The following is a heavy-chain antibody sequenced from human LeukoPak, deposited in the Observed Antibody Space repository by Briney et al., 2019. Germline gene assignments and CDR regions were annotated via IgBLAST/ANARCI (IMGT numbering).Heavy chain of an antibody. CDR2: IYYSGST. Sequence: SETLSLTCTVSGGSISSSSYYWGWLRQPPGKGLEWIGSIYYSGSTYYNPSLKSRVTISVDTSKNQFSLKLSSVTAADTAVYYCARRLTIFGVVIMNWFDPWGQGTLVTVSS. J-gene: IGHJ5*02. V-gene: IGHV4-39*07. CDR3: ARRLTIFGVVIMNWFDP. CDR1: GGSISSSSYY. D-gene: IGHD3-3*01.